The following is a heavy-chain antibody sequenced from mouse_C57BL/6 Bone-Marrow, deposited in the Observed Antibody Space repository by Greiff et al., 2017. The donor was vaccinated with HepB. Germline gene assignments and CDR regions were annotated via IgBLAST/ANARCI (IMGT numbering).Heavy chain of an antibody. CDR2: IYPGSGNT. D-gene: IGHD2-2*01. V-gene: IGHV1-66*01. CDR1: GYSFTSYY. Sequence: VQLQQSGPELVKPGASVKISCKASGYSFTSYYIHWVKQRPGQGLEWIGWIYPGSGNTKYNEKFKGKATLTADTSSSTAYMQLSSLTSEDSAVYYCATGGVTTTVLFDYGGQGTTLTVSS. CDR3: ATGGVTTTVLFDY. J-gene: IGHJ2*01.